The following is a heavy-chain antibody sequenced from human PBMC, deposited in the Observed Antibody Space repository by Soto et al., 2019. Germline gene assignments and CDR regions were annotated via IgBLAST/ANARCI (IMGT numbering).Heavy chain of an antibody. CDR2: IKSKTDGGTT. V-gene: IGHV3-15*07. D-gene: IGHD6-19*01. Sequence: PGGSLRLSCAASGFTFTNAWMNWVRQAPGKGLEWVGRIKSKTDGGTTDYAAPVKGRFSISRDDSKTTLYLQMNSLKTEDTAVYYCTTATGIAVAGFYYYFDYWGQGTLVTVSS. CDR1: GFTFTNAW. CDR3: TTATGIAVAGFYYYFDY. J-gene: IGHJ4*02.